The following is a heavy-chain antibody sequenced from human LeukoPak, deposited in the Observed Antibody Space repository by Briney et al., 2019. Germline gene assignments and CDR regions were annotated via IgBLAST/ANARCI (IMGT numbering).Heavy chain of an antibody. CDR1: GGSISSSY. D-gene: IGHD6-13*01. V-gene: IGHV4-4*07. J-gene: IGHJ4*02. CDR3: ARGVYIAAGQYGY. CDR2: IYASGSS. Sequence: PSETLSLTCNVSGGSISSSYWSWIRQPAGKGLEWIGRIYASGSSNYNPSLKSRVTISVDTSRNQFSLKLSSVTAADTAVYYCARGVYIAAGQYGYWGQGTLVTVSS.